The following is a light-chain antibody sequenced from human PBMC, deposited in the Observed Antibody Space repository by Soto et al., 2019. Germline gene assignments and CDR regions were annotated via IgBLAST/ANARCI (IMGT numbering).Light chain of an antibody. Sequence: EIVLTQSPGTLSLSPGERATLSCRASQSVDSNLAWYQQKPGQRPRVLMYGSSSRATGIPDRFSGSGSGTDFTLTISRLEPEDFAVYYYQHYENSPRTFGQGTKVEIK. CDR3: QHYENSPRT. V-gene: IGKV3-20*01. CDR1: QSVDSN. CDR2: GSS. J-gene: IGKJ1*01.